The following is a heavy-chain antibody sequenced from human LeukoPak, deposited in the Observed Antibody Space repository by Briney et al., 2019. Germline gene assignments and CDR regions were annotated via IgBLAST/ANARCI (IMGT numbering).Heavy chain of an antibody. CDR1: GFTFSSYA. Sequence: GGSLRLSCAASGFTFSSYAMHWVRQAPGKGLEWVAVISYDGSNKYYADSVKGRFTISRDNSKNTLYLQMNSLRAEDTAVYYCARDREADFWSGYSTIDYWGQGTLVTVSS. D-gene: IGHD3-3*01. J-gene: IGHJ4*02. V-gene: IGHV3-30-3*01. CDR2: ISYDGSNK. CDR3: ARDREADFWSGYSTIDY.